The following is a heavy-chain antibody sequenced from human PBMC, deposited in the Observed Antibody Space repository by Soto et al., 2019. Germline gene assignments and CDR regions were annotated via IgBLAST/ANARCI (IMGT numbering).Heavy chain of an antibody. CDR2: IYYSGST. Sequence: QVQLQESGPGLVKPSQTLSLTCTVSGGSISSGDYYWSWIRQPPGKGLEWIGYIYYSGSTYYNPSLKSRVTISLDTSKNQFSLKLSSVTAADTAVYYCARVTIQPLNVFVQAADAFDIWGQGTMVTVSS. CDR1: GGSISSGDYY. D-gene: IGHD2-2*01. V-gene: IGHV4-30-4*01. CDR3: ARVTIQPLNVFVQAADAFDI. J-gene: IGHJ3*02.